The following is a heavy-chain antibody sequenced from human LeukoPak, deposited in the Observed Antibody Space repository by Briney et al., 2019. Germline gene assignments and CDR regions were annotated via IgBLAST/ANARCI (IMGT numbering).Heavy chain of an antibody. V-gene: IGHV4-38-2*02. CDR3: ARVVSMTMIVVIPLYFDY. J-gene: IGHJ4*02. CDR1: GYSISSGYY. CDR2: IFHSGST. D-gene: IGHD3-22*01. Sequence: SETLSLTCTVSGYSISSGYYWGWIRQPPGQGLEWIGNIFHSGSTYYNPPLKSRITISVDTSKNQFSLKLTSVTAADTAVYYCARVVSMTMIVVIPLYFDYWGQGTLVTVSS.